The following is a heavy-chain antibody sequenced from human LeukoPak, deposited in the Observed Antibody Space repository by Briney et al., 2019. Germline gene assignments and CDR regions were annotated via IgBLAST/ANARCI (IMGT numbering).Heavy chain of an antibody. CDR3: ARSTSGWFAAFDI. J-gene: IGHJ3*02. Sequence: SETLSLTCNVSVGSISRYYWYWIRQSPRNGQERPGDFYYSVGTNYNPSLHSRVTISVVASKSNVSLMPSSVTASDTAVYFCARSTSGWFAAFDIWGQGTLVTVSS. CDR1: VGSISRYY. D-gene: IGHD6-19*01. V-gene: IGHV4-59*01. CDR2: FYYSVGT.